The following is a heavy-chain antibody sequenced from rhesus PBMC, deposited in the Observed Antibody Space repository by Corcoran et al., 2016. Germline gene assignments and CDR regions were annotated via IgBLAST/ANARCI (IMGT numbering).Heavy chain of an antibody. Sequence: QVQLQESGPGLVKPSETLSLTCAVSGGAVSSRNWWRWIRQPPGKGLEWIGYISGSSGLTYYNPSLKSRVTISTDTYKNQFCLKRSSGTAADTAVDYCARDRVPSHYGLDSWGQGVVVTVSS. CDR1: GGAVSSRNW. J-gene: IGHJ6*01. CDR2: ISGSSGLT. CDR3: ARDRVPSHYGLDS. V-gene: IGHV4-65*01.